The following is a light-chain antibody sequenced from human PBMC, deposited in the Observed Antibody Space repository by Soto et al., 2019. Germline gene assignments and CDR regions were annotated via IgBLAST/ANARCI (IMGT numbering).Light chain of an antibody. CDR1: SSNIGSNT. V-gene: IGLV1-44*01. Sequence: QSVLTQPPSASGTPGQRVTISCSGSSSNIGSNTVNWYQQLPGTAPKLLIYNNNQRPSGVPDRFSGSKSGTSASLAISGLQSQDEGDYYCAAWDDSLKGLVFGTGTKLTVL. CDR2: NNN. J-gene: IGLJ1*01. CDR3: AAWDDSLKGLV.